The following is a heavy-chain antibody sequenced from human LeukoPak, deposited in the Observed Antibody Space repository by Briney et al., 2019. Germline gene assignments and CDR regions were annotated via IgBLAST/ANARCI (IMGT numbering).Heavy chain of an antibody. Sequence: GSLRLSCAASGFTFSSYAMSWVRQAPGKGLEWVSAISGSGGSTYYAGSAKGRFTISRDNSKNTLYLQMNSLRAEDTAVYYCASPRYYYDSSALSAFQHWGQGTLVTVSS. J-gene: IGHJ1*01. D-gene: IGHD3-22*01. V-gene: IGHV3-23*01. CDR3: ASPRYYYDSSALSAFQH. CDR2: ISGSGGST. CDR1: GFTFSSYA.